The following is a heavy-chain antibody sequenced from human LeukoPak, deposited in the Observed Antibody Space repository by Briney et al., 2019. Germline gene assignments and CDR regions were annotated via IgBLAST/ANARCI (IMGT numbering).Heavy chain of an antibody. J-gene: IGHJ3*01. CDR2: ISSGSSSI. V-gene: IGHV3-21*01. Sequence: GGSLRLSCAASGFSFSSCTMAWVRQGPGKGLEWVSSISSGSSSIYYADSLKGRFTISRDNAKNSLYLQMNSLGAEDTAVYYCARDNAFDFWGQGTVVTVSS. CDR3: ARDNAFDF. CDR1: GFSFSSCT.